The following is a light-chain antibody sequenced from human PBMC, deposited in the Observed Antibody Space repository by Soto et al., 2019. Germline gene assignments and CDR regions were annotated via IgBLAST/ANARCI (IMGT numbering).Light chain of an antibody. CDR2: DVS. CDR1: SSDVGGYNS. J-gene: IGLJ2*01. V-gene: IGLV2-14*01. CDR3: SSYTSSSTPVV. Sequence: QSALTQPASVSGSPGQSITISCTGTSSDVGGYNSVSWYQQHPGKAPKLVIYDVSDRPSGVSNRFSGSKSVNTASLTISGLQAEDEADYYCSSYTSSSTPVVFGGGTKLTVL.